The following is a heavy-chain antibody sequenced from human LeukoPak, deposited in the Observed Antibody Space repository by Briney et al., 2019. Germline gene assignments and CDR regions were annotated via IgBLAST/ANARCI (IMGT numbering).Heavy chain of an antibody. Sequence: SETLSLTCAVSGRSFNTSGRVWGWSRQPPGKVLEWIGGIYYTGSTYYNPSLKSRVTISVDTSKKQFSLKQTSVTAADTPVYNCARGFGNCGDSAFDIWSQGTMVTVSS. V-gene: IGHV4-39*01. D-gene: IGHD4-17*01. J-gene: IGHJ3*02. CDR3: ARGFGNCGDSAFDI. CDR2: IYYTGST. CDR1: GRSFNTSGRV.